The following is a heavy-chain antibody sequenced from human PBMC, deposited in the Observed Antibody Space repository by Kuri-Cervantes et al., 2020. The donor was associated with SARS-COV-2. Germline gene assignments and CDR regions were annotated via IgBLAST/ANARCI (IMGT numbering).Heavy chain of an antibody. D-gene: IGHD6-13*01. CDR3: AKDPRVIIAAAGDGY. CDR1: GFTFSSYA. V-gene: IGHV3-23*01. CDR2: ISGSGGST. Sequence: GESLKISCAASGFTFSSYAMSWVRQAPGEGLEWVSAISGSGGSTYYADSAKGRFTISRDNSKNTLYLQMNSLRAEDTAVYYCAKDPRVIIAAAGDGYWGQGTLVTVSS. J-gene: IGHJ4*02.